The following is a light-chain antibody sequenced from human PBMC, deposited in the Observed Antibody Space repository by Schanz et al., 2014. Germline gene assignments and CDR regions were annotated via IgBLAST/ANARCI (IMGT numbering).Light chain of an antibody. V-gene: IGKV3-20*01. CDR3: QQYGTSPPYT. J-gene: IGKJ2*01. CDR1: QRVNTNF. CDR2: SAS. Sequence: EIVLTQSPGALSLSPGERATFSCRASQRVNTNFLAWYQQKPGQAPRLLIYSASRRATGIPERFSGSGSGTDFTFTISRLEPEDFAVYYCQQYGTSPPYTFGQGTKLEIK.